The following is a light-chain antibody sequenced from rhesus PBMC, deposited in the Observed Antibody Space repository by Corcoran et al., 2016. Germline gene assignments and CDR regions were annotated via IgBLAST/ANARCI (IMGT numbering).Light chain of an antibody. CDR2: DAS. J-gene: IGKJ4*01. CDR3: QQHSSYPLT. Sequence: DIQMTQSPSSLSASVGDTVTITCQASQGISKYLVWYQQKPGKAPKLLMYDASTLQSGVPSRFSGSGAGTEFTLTISSLQPEDFATYYCQQHSSYPLTFGGGTKVEFK. CDR1: QGISKY. V-gene: IGKV1-25*01.